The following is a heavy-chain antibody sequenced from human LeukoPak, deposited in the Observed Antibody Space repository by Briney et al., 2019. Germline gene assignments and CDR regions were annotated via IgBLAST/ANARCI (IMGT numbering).Heavy chain of an antibody. CDR2: ISAYNGNT. D-gene: IGHD2-8*01. CDR1: GYTFTSFG. Sequence: ASVKVSCKASGYTFTSFGIIWVRQAPGQGLEWMGWISAYNGNTNYAQKVQGRITMTTDRSTSTAYMELRSLRPDDTAVYYCARALAQRINGYFHHWGQGTLVSVSS. V-gene: IGHV1-18*01. J-gene: IGHJ1*01. CDR3: ARALAQRINGYFHH.